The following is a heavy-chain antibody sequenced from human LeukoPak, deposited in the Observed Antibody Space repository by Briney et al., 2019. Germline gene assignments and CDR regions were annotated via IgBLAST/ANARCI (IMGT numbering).Heavy chain of an antibody. J-gene: IGHJ4*01. V-gene: IGHV4-39*01. CDR1: GGSISSSSYY. CDR2: IYYSGST. D-gene: IGHD3-22*01. Sequence: PSETLSLTCTVSGGSISSSSYYWGWIRQPPGKGLEWIGSIYYSGSTYYNPSLKSRVTISVDTSKNQFSLKLSSVTAADTAVYYCAAGRVGYYDSSGYYYFDYWGQGTLVTVSS. CDR3: AAGRVGYYDSSGYYYFDY.